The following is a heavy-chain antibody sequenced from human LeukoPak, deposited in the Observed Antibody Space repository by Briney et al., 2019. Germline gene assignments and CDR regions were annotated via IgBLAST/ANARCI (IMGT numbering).Heavy chain of an antibody. V-gene: IGHV3-74*01. CDR1: GFTFSSYR. CDR2: ISSDGSST. J-gene: IGHJ4*02. CDR3: VRRPVPPATANYFAY. D-gene: IGHD2-2*01. Sequence: PGGSLRLSCAASGFTFSSYRMYWVRQAPGKGLVWVSRISSDGSSTDYADSVKGRFTISRDNAKNTLYLQMNSLRAEDTAIYYCVRRPVPPATANYFAYWGQGTLVTVSS.